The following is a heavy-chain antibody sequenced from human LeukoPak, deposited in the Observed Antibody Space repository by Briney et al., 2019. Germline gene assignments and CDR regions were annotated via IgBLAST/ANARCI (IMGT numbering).Heavy chain of an antibody. D-gene: IGHD6-6*01. CDR1: GFTFSSYA. CDR2: ISYDGSNK. Sequence: PGGSLRLSCAASGFTFSSYAMHWVRQAPGKGLEWVAVISYDGSNKYYADSVKGRFTISRDNSKNTLYLQMNSLRAEDTAVYYCAREQLPGYYYYGMDVWGQGTTVTVSS. V-gene: IGHV3-30-3*01. J-gene: IGHJ6*02. CDR3: AREQLPGYYYYGMDV.